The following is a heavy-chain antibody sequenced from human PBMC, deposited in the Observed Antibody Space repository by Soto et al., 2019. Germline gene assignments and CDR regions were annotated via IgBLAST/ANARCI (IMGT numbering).Heavy chain of an antibody. CDR3: ASGVLMVYARKYFDY. D-gene: IGHD2-8*01. Sequence: ASVKVSCKASGYTFTGYYMHWVRQAPGQGLEWMGWINPNSGGTNYAQKFQGRVTMTRDTSISTAYMELSRLRSDDTAVYYCASGVLMVYARKYFDYWGQGTLVTVYS. CDR1: GYTFTGYY. CDR2: INPNSGGT. V-gene: IGHV1-2*02. J-gene: IGHJ4*02.